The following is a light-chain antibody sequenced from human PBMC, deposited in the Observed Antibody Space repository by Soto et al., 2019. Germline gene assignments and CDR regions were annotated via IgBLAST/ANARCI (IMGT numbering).Light chain of an antibody. CDR3: QQYNYYWT. CDR2: AAS. CDR1: QDISNH. V-gene: IGKV1-8*01. J-gene: IGKJ1*01. Sequence: IRLTQSPSSFSPSTGDRVTITCQASQDISNHLGGYEQKEGNAPKLLFEAASSLQSGVTSRFGGSGSGKEFSLTISRLPADDFATYECQQYNYYWTFGQGTKVDIK.